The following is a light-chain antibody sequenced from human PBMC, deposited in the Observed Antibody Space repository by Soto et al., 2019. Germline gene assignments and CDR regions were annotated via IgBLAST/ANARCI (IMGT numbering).Light chain of an antibody. CDR3: QQYNNWPPWT. V-gene: IGKV3-15*01. J-gene: IGKJ1*01. Sequence: EIVMTQSPATLSVSPGERATLSCRASQSLSSNLAWYQQKPGQAPRLLIYGAPTRATGIPARFSGSGSGTEFTLTISSLQSEDFAVYYCQQYNNWPPWTFGQGTKVDIK. CDR2: GAP. CDR1: QSLSSN.